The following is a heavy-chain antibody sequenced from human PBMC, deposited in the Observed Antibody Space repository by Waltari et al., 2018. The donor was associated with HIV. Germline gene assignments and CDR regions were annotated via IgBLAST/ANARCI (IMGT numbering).Heavy chain of an antibody. CDR3: ARETSDPQLNAFDI. D-gene: IGHD3-10*01. CDR2: IKQDGSEK. Sequence: VQLVESGGGLVQPGGSLRLSCAASGFTFSCYWLSWVGQAPGKGMGGVANIKQDGSEKYYVDSVKGRFTISRDNAKNSLYLQMNSLRAEDTAVYYCARETSDPQLNAFDIWGQGTMVTVSS. CDR1: GFTFSCYW. V-gene: IGHV3-7*01. J-gene: IGHJ3*02.